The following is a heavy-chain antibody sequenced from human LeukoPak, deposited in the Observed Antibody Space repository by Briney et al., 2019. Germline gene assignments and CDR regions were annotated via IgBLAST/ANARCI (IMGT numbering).Heavy chain of an antibody. J-gene: IGHJ4*02. V-gene: IGHV1-69*05. D-gene: IGHD1-14*01. CDR2: IIPIFGTA. CDR3: ARAGTSGGLCDY. CDR1: GGTFSSYA. Sequence: ASVKVSCKASGGTFSSYAISWVRQAPGQGLEWMGRIIPIFGTANYAQKFQGRVTITTDESTSTAYMELSSLRSEDTAVYYCARAGTSGGLCDYWGQGTLVTVSS.